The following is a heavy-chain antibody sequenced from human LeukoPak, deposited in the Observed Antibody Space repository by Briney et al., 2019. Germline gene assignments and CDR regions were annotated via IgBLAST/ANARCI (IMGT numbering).Heavy chain of an antibody. CDR3: ARERSDGYRLFDH. CDR1: GGSISSYY. J-gene: IGHJ4*02. V-gene: IGHV4-4*08. D-gene: IGHD5-24*01. Sequence: SGTLSLTCAVSGGSISSYYRSWVRQTPGKGLEWVGYIYTSGSTNYKPSLKRGVTISEETSKNKFPLKLSSVTAADASVYYCARERSDGYRLFDHWGQGTLVTVSS. CDR2: IYTSGST.